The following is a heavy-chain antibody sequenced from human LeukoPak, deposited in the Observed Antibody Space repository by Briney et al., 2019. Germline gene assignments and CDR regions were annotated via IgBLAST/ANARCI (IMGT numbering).Heavy chain of an antibody. CDR1: GDSISNYY. Sequence: SETLSLTCTVSGDSISNYYWSWIRQPPGKGLEWIGNIHYSGSTDYNPSLKSRVTISVDTSKNQFSLKLSSVTAADTAVYYCARDRYYDSSGYELYYFDSWGQGTLVTVSS. J-gene: IGHJ4*02. V-gene: IGHV4-59*12. CDR2: IHYSGST. CDR3: ARDRYYDSSGYELYYFDS. D-gene: IGHD3-22*01.